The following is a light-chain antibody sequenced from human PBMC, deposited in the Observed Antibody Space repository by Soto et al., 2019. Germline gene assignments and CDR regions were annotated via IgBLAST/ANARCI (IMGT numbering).Light chain of an antibody. V-gene: IGKV3-15*01. CDR1: QNIYSN. CDR2: RAS. CDR3: QQRSNWPPIT. J-gene: IGKJ5*01. Sequence: IVMTPSPAPLSVSPVERATLSCRASQNIYSNVAWYQQRPGQAPRLLIYRASTRAPGIPARFSGSGSGTDFTLTISSLEPEDFAVYYCQQRSNWPPITFGQGTRLEIK.